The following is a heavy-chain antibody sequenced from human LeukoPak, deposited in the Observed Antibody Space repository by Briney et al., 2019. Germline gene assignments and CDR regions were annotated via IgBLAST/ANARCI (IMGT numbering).Heavy chain of an antibody. V-gene: IGHV1-24*01. CDR3: ATLIDSYGLNWFDP. CDR2: FYPEDGET. CDR1: GYTLTELS. Sequence: ASVKVSCKVSGYTLTELSMHWGRQAPGKGLEWMGGFYPEDGETIYAQKFQGRVTMTEDTSTDTAYMELSSLRSEDTAVYYCATLIDSYGLNWFDPWGQGTLVTVSS. D-gene: IGHD5-18*01. J-gene: IGHJ5*02.